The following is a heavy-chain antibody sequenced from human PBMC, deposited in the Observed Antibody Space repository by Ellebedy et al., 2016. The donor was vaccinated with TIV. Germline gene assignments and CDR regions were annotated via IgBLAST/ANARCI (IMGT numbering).Heavy chain of an antibody. Sequence: MPSETLSLTCTVSGGSISSSSYYWGWIRQPPGKGLEWIGSIYYSGSTYYNPSLKSRVTIPVDTSKNQFSLKLSSVTAADTAVYYCARHVFGVGDYGGNWFDPWGQGTLVTVSS. CDR2: IYYSGST. V-gene: IGHV4-39*01. CDR3: ARHVFGVGDYGGNWFDP. CDR1: GGSISSSSYY. D-gene: IGHD4-23*01. J-gene: IGHJ5*02.